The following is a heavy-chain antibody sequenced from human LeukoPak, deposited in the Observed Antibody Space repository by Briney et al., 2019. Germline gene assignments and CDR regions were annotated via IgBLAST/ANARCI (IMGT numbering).Heavy chain of an antibody. CDR2: IYYSGST. CDR3: ASLPTYYYDSSGPGYFQH. V-gene: IGHV4-59*01. CDR1: GGSISGYY. Sequence: PSETLSLTCTVSGGSISGYYWSWIRQPPGKGLEYIGYIYYSGSTNYNPSLKSRVTISVDTSKNQFSLKLSSVTAADTAVYYCASLPTYYYDSSGPGYFQHWGQGTLVTVSS. J-gene: IGHJ1*01. D-gene: IGHD3-22*01.